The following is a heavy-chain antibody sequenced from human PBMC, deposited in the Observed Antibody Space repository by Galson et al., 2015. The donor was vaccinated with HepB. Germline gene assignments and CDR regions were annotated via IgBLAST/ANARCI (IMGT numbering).Heavy chain of an antibody. V-gene: IGHV3-30*03. Sequence: SLRLSCAASGFTFSSYSMNWVRQAPGKGLEWVAVISYDGSNKYYADSVKGRFTISRDNSKNTLYLQMNSLRAEDTAVYYCARGAPPTVKVPLGYWGQGTLVTVSS. CDR2: ISYDGSNK. D-gene: IGHD4-17*01. CDR1: GFTFSSYS. J-gene: IGHJ4*02. CDR3: ARGAPPTVKVPLGY.